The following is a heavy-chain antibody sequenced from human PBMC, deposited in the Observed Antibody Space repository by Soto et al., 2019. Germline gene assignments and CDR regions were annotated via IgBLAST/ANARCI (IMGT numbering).Heavy chain of an antibody. CDR1: GGSIISSSYY. CDR3: ARDVSVSGYEYYFDQ. J-gene: IGHJ4*02. CDR2: IDYSGNT. V-gene: IGHV4-39*02. Sequence: QLQLQESGPGLVKPSETLSLTCTVSGGSIISSSYYWTWIRQPPAKGLEWLGNIDYSGNTYYNPSLERRVAISVDTSKNQFSLKLTSVTAVDTAVYYCARDVSVSGYEYYFDQWGQGTLVTVSS. D-gene: IGHD5-12*01.